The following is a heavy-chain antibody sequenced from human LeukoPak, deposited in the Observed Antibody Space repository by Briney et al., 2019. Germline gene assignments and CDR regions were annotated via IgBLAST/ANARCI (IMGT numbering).Heavy chain of an antibody. D-gene: IGHD3-9*01. CDR2: IGAYNGNT. CDR1: GYTFTSYG. J-gene: IGHJ6*03. V-gene: IGHV1-18*01. CDR3: ARDGDYDILTGRASNYYMDV. Sequence: GASVKVSCKASGYTFTSYGISWVRQAPGQGLEWMGWIGAYNGNTNYAQKLQGRVTMTTDTSTSTAYMELRSLRSDDTAVYYCARDGDYDILTGRASNYYMDVWGKGTTVTVSS.